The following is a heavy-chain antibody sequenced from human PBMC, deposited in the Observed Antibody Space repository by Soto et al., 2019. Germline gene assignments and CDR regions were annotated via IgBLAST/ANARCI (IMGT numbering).Heavy chain of an antibody. D-gene: IGHD2-15*01. CDR1: GFSFSTYA. V-gene: IGHV3-23*01. CDR3: AKDRGYCSGGSCYTAIIDAFDI. J-gene: IGHJ3*02. CDR2: ISGNGGST. Sequence: EVQLLESGGGLVQPGGSLRLSCAASGFSFSTYAVSWVRQAPGKGLEWVSTISGNGGSTYYADSLKGRFTFSRDNSKNMLYVQMNSLRAEDTAVYYCAKDRGYCSGGSCYTAIIDAFDIWGQGTMVTVSS.